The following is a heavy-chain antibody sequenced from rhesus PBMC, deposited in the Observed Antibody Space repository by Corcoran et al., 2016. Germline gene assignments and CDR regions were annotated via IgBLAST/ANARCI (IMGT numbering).Heavy chain of an antibody. D-gene: IGHD6-37*01. Sequence: QVQLQESGPGLVKPSETLSLTCAVSGGSISSGYYYWSWLRQPPGKGLEWIGFITYSGSTSYNPSLKSRVTISRDTSKNQFSLKLSSVTAADTAVYYCARDARWLANYGLDSWGQGVVVTVSS. CDR1: GGSISSGYYY. V-gene: IGHV4-122*02. CDR2: ITYSGST. J-gene: IGHJ6*01. CDR3: ARDARWLANYGLDS.